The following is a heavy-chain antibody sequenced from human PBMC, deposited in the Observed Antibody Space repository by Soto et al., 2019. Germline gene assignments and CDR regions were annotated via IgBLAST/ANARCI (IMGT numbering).Heavy chain of an antibody. V-gene: IGHV4-59*01. D-gene: IGHD3-16*01. CDR2: IYYSGST. CDR1: GGSISNYY. J-gene: IGHJ6*02. CDR3: ARGIMRGGMDV. Sequence: SETLSLTCSVSGGSISNYYWRWIRQPPGKGLDWIGHIYYSGSTNYNPSLKSRVTISVDTSKNQFSLKLSSVTAADTAMYYCARGIMRGGMDVWGQGTTVTVSS.